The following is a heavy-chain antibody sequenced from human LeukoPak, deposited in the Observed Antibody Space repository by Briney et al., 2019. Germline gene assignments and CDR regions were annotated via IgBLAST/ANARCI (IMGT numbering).Heavy chain of an antibody. CDR1: GFTFINFA. J-gene: IGHJ4*02. CDR3: AKGTRRWLQSGFDY. Sequence: PGGSLRLSCAASGFTFINFAMSWVRQAPGKGLEWVSAISGSGGSTYYADSVKGRFTISRDNSKNTLYLQMNSLRAEDTAVYYCAKGTRRWLQSGFDYWGQGTLVTVSS. CDR2: ISGSGGST. D-gene: IGHD5-24*01. V-gene: IGHV3-23*01.